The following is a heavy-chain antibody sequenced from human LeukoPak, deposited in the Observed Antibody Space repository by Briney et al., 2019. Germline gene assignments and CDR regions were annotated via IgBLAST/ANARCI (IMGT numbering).Heavy chain of an antibody. Sequence: SGGPLRLSCAASGFTFSIYAMSWVRQAPGKGLEWVSTITNSGGNTYYADSVKGRFTISRDNSKNTLYLQMNSLRAEDTAVYYCARHYYYASGNYFDYWGQGTLVTVSS. CDR2: ITNSGGNT. V-gene: IGHV3-23*01. CDR1: GFTFSIYA. CDR3: ARHYYYASGNYFDY. D-gene: IGHD3-10*01. J-gene: IGHJ4*02.